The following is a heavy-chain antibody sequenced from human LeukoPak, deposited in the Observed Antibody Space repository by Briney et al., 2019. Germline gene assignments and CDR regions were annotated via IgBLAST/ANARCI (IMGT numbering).Heavy chain of an antibody. V-gene: IGHV1-3*01. J-gene: IGHJ5*02. D-gene: IGHD1-26*01. CDR2: INAGNGNT. CDR1: GYTFTSYA. Sequence: GASAKVSCKASGYTFTSYAMHWVRQAPGQRLEWMGWINAGNGNTKYSQKFQGRVTITRDTSASTAYMELSSLRSEDTAVYYCATASEGAPTVPNWFDPWGQGTLVTVSS. CDR3: ATASEGAPTVPNWFDP.